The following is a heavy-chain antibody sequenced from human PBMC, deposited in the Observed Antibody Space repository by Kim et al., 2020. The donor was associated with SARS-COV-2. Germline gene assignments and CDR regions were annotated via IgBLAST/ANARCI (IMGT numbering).Heavy chain of an antibody. V-gene: IGHV1-69*13. Sequence: SVKVSCKASGGTFSSYAISWVRQAPGQGLEWMGGIIPIFGTANYAQKFQGRVTITADESTSTAYMELSSLRSEDTAVYYCARAPGQWLAHFDYWGQGTLVTVSS. CDR1: GGTFSSYA. CDR2: IIPIFGTA. CDR3: ARAPGQWLAHFDY. J-gene: IGHJ4*02. D-gene: IGHD6-19*01.